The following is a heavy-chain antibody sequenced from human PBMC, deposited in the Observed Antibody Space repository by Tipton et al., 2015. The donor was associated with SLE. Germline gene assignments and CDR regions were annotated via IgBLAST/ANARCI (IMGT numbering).Heavy chain of an antibody. CDR3: ARAQRLVRWFDP. J-gene: IGHJ5*02. V-gene: IGHV4-34*01. CDR2: INHSGST. CDR1: GGSISSYY. Sequence: GLVKPSETLSLTCTVSGGSISSYYWSWIRQSPGKGLEWIGEINHSGSTNYNPSLKSRVTISVDTSKKQFSLKVSSVTAADTAVYYCARAQRLVRWFDPWGQGTLVTVSS. D-gene: IGHD6-13*01.